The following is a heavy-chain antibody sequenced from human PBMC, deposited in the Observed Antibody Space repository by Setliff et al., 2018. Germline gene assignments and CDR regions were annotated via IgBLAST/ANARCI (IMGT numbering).Heavy chain of an antibody. CDR3: ARELRSPYWHLDS. Sequence: ASVKVSCKASGYTFTNYGINWARQAPGQGLEWMGWISGYTGNPKYGQNLKGRVTMTTDTSTSTAYMELRSLRSDDAAVYYCARELRSPYWHLDSWGQGTQVTVSS. CDR1: GYTFTNYG. D-gene: IGHD3-16*01. CDR2: ISGYTGNP. J-gene: IGHJ5*01. V-gene: IGHV1-18*01.